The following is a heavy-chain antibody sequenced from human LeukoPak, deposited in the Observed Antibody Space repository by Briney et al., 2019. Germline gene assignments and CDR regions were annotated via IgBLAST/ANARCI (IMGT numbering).Heavy chain of an antibody. D-gene: IGHD4-23*01. Sequence: GGSLRLSCAASGFTVSSNYMSWVRQAPGKGLEWVSVIYSGGSTYYADSVKGRFTISRDNSKNTLYLRMNSLRAEDTAVYYCARFVVTYYFDYWGQGTLVTVSS. V-gene: IGHV3-66*02. CDR2: IYSGGST. J-gene: IGHJ4*02. CDR3: ARFVVTYYFDY. CDR1: GFTVSSNY.